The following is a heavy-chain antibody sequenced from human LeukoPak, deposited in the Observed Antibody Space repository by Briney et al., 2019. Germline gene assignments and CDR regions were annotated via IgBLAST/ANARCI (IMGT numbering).Heavy chain of an antibody. V-gene: IGHV3-30*02. J-gene: IGHJ5*02. CDR2: IRNDGSII. D-gene: IGHD6-19*01. Sequence: PGGSLRLSCAASGFTFSNFGMHWVRQAPGKGLEWVAYIRNDGSIIYYADSVKGRFTISRDNSKNTLDLQMNSLRAEDTAVYYCGKVIDSTGGRWFDPWGQGTLVTVSS. CDR3: GKVIDSTGGRWFDP. CDR1: GFTFSNFG.